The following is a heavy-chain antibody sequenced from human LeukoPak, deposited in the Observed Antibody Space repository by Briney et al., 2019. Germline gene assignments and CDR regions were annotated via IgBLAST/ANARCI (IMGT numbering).Heavy chain of an antibody. V-gene: IGHV4-59*01. CDR2: IYYSGST. Sequence: SETLSLTCTVSGGSISSYYWSWIQQPPGKGLEWIGCIYYSGSTNYNPSLKSRVTVSVDTSKDQFSLKLSSLTAADTAVYYCARSFLGDWYFDLWGRGTLVTVSS. CDR1: GGSISSYY. J-gene: IGHJ2*01. D-gene: IGHD1-26*01. CDR3: ARSFLGDWYFDL.